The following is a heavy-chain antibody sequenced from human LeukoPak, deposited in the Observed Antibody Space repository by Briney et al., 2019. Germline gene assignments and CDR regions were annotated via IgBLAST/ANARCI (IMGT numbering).Heavy chain of an antibody. Sequence: SETLSLTCTVSGGSISSSSYYWGWIRQPPGKGLEWFGSIYDSGSTYYNPSLKSRLTISVDTSKNQFSLKLSSVTAADTAVYYWAGLVGATLHFDYWGQGTLVTVSS. CDR3: AGLVGATLHFDY. J-gene: IGHJ4*02. CDR1: GGSISSSSYY. D-gene: IGHD1-26*01. CDR2: IYDSGST. V-gene: IGHV4-39*01.